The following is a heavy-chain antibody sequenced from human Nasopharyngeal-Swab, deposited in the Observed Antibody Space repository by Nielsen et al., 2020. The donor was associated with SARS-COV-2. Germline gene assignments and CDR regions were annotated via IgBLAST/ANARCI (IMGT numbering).Heavy chain of an antibody. J-gene: IGHJ5*02. V-gene: IGHV1-2*04. Sequence: ASVKVSCKASGYTFTGYYMHWGRQAPGQGLEWMGWINPNSGGTNYAQKFQGWVTMTRDTSISTAYMELSRLRSDDTAVYYCARDRRDSSGTHNWFDPWGQGTLVTVSS. CDR3: ARDRRDSSGTHNWFDP. D-gene: IGHD6-19*01. CDR2: INPNSGGT. CDR1: GYTFTGYY.